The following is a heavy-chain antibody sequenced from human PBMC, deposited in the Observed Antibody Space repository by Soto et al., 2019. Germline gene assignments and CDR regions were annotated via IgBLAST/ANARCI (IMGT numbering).Heavy chain of an antibody. CDR3: ARSRPHSSGYYYYGMDV. Sequence: GESLKISCKGSGYSFTSYWISWVRQMPGKGLEWMGRIDPSDSYTNYSPSFQGHVTISADKSISTAYLQWSSLKASDTAMYYCARSRPHSSGYYYYGMDVWGQGTTVTSP. CDR1: GYSFTSYW. V-gene: IGHV5-10-1*01. CDR2: IDPSDSYT. J-gene: IGHJ6*02. D-gene: IGHD6-19*01.